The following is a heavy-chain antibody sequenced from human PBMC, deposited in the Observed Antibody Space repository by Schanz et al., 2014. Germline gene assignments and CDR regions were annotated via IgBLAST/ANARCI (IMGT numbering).Heavy chain of an antibody. J-gene: IGHJ4*02. CDR2: INSVGSNT. CDR1: GFMFSSHW. D-gene: IGHD6-19*01. CDR3: AASSGWHPSTDY. V-gene: IGHV3-74*02. Sequence: VQLVESGGGVVQPGRSLRLSCAASGFMFSSHWMHWVRQDPGKGLVWVARINSVGSNTDYADSVTGRFTISRDNAKSSLYLQMNSLRVEDTAVYYCAASSGWHPSTDYWGQGTLVTVSS.